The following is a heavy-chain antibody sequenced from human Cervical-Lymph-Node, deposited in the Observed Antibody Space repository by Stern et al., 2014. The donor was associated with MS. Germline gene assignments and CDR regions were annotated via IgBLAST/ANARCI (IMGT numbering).Heavy chain of an antibody. V-gene: IGHV1-58*02. CDR1: GITFSHSA. CDR3: ASERYTYYDDQRPPGGFDP. Sequence: QMQLVQSGPEVKKPGTSVKVSCKASGITFSHSAIQWLRQARGQRPVGIGLVVVFNGDANYAPRFQERVTITRDMSTSTVYMELRSLKSEDTAIYYCASERYTYYDDQRPPGGFDPWGQGTLVTVSS. D-gene: IGHD5-18*01. J-gene: IGHJ5*02. CDR2: VVVFNGDA.